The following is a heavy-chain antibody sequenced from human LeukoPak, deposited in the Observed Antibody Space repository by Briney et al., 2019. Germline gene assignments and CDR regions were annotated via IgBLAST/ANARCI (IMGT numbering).Heavy chain of an antibody. Sequence: SETLSLTCTVSGGSISTSSYYWSWIRQPPGKGLGWIGYIYYSGSTNYNPSLKSRVTISVDTSKNQFSLKLSSVTAADTAVYYCARGVGLRYFDWFPSNWFDPWGQGTLVTVSS. CDR1: GGSISTSSYY. J-gene: IGHJ5*02. CDR2: IYYSGST. CDR3: ARGVGLRYFDWFPSNWFDP. D-gene: IGHD3-9*01. V-gene: IGHV4-61*01.